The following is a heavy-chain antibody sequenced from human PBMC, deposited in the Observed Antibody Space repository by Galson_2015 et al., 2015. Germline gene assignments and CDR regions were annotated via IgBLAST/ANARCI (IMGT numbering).Heavy chain of an antibody. J-gene: IGHJ4*02. CDR1: GFTFSSYG. CDR3: ARGDGDY. CDR2: IEYDGSNK. Sequence: SLRLSCAASGFTFSSYGMHWVRQAPGKGLEWVAIIEYDGSNKYYADSVKGRFTISRDDSKNTLYLQMFSLRPEDTAVYYCARGDGDYWGQGTLVTVSS. V-gene: IGHV3-30*03.